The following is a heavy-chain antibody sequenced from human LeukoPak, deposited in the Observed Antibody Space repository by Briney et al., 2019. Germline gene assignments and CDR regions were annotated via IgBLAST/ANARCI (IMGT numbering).Heavy chain of an antibody. Sequence: GGSLRLSCAASGFTFSDFYMSWMRQAPGKGLEWVPYITRGGDAVYYADSVKGRFTISRDNAKNSLFLQMNSLRDEDTAVYYCARGHTSTDHWGQGTMVTVSS. D-gene: IGHD5-18*01. CDR3: ARGHTSTDH. J-gene: IGHJ4*02. CDR1: GFTFSDFY. V-gene: IGHV3-11*01. CDR2: ITRGGDAV.